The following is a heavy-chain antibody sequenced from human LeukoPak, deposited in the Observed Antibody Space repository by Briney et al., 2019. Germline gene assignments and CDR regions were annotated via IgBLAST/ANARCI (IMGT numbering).Heavy chain of an antibody. CDR2: ISGSGGST. J-gene: IGHJ4*02. Sequence: GGSLRLSCAASGITFSSYAMNWVRQAPGKGLEWVSAISGSGGSTYYADSVKGRFTISRDNAKNTLYLQMNSLRAEDTAVYYCARDSGYGSSFDYWGQGTLVTVSS. CDR3: ARDSGYGSSFDY. V-gene: IGHV3-23*01. D-gene: IGHD5-12*01. CDR1: GITFSSYA.